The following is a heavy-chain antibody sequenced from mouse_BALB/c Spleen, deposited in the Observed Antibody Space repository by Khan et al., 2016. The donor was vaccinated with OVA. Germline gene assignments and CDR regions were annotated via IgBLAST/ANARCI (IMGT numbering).Heavy chain of an antibody. Sequence: VKLLESGPGLLKPSQSLSLTCTVTGYSITSDYAWNWNRQFPGNKLEWMAYIGYSGSTTYNPSLRSRISITRDTSKNPFFLQLNSVTIEDTAPYYDESGRLLIRDPAYFDYGGQGTTLTVSS. D-gene: IGHD1-1*01. V-gene: IGHV3-2*02. CDR1: GYSITSDYA. CDR3: ESGRLLIRDPAYFDY. J-gene: IGHJ2*01. CDR2: IGYSGST.